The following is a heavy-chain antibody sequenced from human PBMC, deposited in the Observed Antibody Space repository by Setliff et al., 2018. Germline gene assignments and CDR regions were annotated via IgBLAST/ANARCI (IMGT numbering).Heavy chain of an antibody. V-gene: IGHV4-38-2*02. CDR3: ARDNRARHYMDV. Sequence: SETLSLTCAVSGFSISSGFSWVWIRQSPGKGLEWIGRILFSGDTYYNPSLNSRVTISADTSKNQFSLNLSSVTAADTAVYYCARDNRARHYMDVWGKGTTVTVSS. CDR2: ILFSGDT. J-gene: IGHJ6*03. CDR1: GFSISSGFS. D-gene: IGHD3-10*01.